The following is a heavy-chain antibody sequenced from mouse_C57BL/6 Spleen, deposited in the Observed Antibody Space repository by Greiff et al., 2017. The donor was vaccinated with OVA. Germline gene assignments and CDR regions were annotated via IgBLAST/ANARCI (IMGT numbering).Heavy chain of an antibody. CDR2: INYDGSST. D-gene: IGHD1-1*01. CDR1: GFTFSDYY. J-gene: IGHJ1*03. V-gene: IGHV5-16*01. Sequence: DVKLVESEGGLVQPGSSMKLSCTASGFTFSDYYMAWVRQVPEKGLEWVANINYDGSSTYYLDSLKSRFIISRDNAKNILYLQMSSLKSEDTATYYCARDRGYGSSYWTYFDVWGTGTTVTVSS. CDR3: ARDRGYGSSYWTYFDV.